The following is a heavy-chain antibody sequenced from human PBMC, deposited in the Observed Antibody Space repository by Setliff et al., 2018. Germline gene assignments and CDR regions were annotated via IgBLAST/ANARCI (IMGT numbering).Heavy chain of an antibody. CDR2: MNPNSGNT. Sequence: KVSCKASGGTFSSYALNWVRQATGQGLEWMGWMNPNSGNTGYAQKFQGRVTMTRNTSISTAYMELSSLRSEDTAVYYCARGGSGSYYWYWGQGTLVTVSS. J-gene: IGHJ4*02. CDR3: ARGGSGSYYWY. CDR1: GGTFSSYA. D-gene: IGHD3-10*01. V-gene: IGHV1-8*02.